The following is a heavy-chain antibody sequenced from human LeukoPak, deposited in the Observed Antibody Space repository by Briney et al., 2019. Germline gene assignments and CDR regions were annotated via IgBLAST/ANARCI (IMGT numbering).Heavy chain of an antibody. J-gene: IGHJ5*02. CDR2: IYHSGIT. CDR1: GGSISSGGYY. D-gene: IGHD6-6*01. V-gene: IGHV4-30-2*01. CDR3: ARAGIAARPDWFDP. Sequence: PSETLSLTCTVSGGSISSGGYYWSWIRQPPGKGLEWIGYIYHSGITYYNPFLKSRVTVSVDNSKNQFSLKLSSVTAADTAVYYCARAGIAARPDWFDPWGQGTLVTVSS.